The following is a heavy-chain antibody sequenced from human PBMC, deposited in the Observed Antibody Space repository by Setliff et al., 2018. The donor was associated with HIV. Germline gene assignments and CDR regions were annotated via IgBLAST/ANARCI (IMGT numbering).Heavy chain of an antibody. V-gene: IGHV4-34*01. Sequence: SETLSLTCIVSGDSISGGRHYLSWIRQSPGKGLEWIGEINHSGSISYNPTLMSRLTISIDTSKNQFSLKLTSVTAADTALYFCARGGGGSWFDKPTYYYMDVWGKGTTVTVSS. CDR3: ARGGGGSWFDKPTYYYMDV. CDR1: GDSISGGRHY. D-gene: IGHD3-10*01. J-gene: IGHJ6*03. CDR2: INHSGSI.